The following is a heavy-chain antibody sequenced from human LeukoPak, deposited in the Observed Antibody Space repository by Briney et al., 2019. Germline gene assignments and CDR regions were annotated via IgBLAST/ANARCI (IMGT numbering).Heavy chain of an antibody. V-gene: IGHV3-30-3*01. CDR1: GFNFSTYA. J-gene: IGHJ6*03. CDR2: ISYDGSDK. Sequence: PGGSLRLSCAASGFNFSTYAMHWVRQAPGKGLEWVAVISYDGSDKYYADSVKGRFTISRDTSKNTLYLQMNSLRADDTAVYYCARDSDPGPYYYYYMDVWGKGTTVTVSS. CDR3: ARDSDPGPYYYYYMDV.